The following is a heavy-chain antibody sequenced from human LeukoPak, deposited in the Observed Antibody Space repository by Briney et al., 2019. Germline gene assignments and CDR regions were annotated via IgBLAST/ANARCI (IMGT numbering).Heavy chain of an antibody. CDR1: GFTFSSYS. Sequence: GGSLRLSCAASGFTFSSYSMNWVRQAPGKGLEWVSYISSSSSTIYYADSVKGRFTISRDNAKNSLYLQMNSLRDEDTAVYYCARVPDYDYVWGNLDYWGQGTLVTVSS. V-gene: IGHV3-48*02. D-gene: IGHD3-16*01. CDR2: ISSSSSTI. J-gene: IGHJ4*02. CDR3: ARVPDYDYVWGNLDY.